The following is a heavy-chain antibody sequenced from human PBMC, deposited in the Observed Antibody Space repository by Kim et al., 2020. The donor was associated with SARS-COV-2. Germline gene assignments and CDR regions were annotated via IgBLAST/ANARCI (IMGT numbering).Heavy chain of an antibody. CDR2: ISSSGSTI. CDR1: GFTFSDYY. J-gene: IGHJ6*02. V-gene: IGHV3-11*04. Sequence: GGSLRLSCAASGFTFSDYYMSWIRQAPGKGLEWVSYISSSGSTIYYADSVKGRFTISRDNAKNSLYLQMNSLRAEDTAVYYCARRVNPLLYYYYGMDVWGQGTTVTVSS. D-gene: IGHD6-13*01. CDR3: ARRVNPLLYYYYGMDV.